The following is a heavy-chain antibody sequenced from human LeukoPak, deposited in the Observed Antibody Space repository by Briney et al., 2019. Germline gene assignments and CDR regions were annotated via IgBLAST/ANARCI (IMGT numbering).Heavy chain of an antibody. D-gene: IGHD2-15*01. V-gene: IGHV4-34*01. Sequence: KASENLSLTCAVHGGAFRGYYWSWIRQTPGKGLWWIREINHSGSTNYNPSLKSRVTISVATSKNQFSLKLSSVTAADTAVYYCARVVVVAAGHDYWGQGTLVTVSP. J-gene: IGHJ4*02. CDR1: GGAFRGYY. CDR2: INHSGST. CDR3: ARVVVVAAGHDY.